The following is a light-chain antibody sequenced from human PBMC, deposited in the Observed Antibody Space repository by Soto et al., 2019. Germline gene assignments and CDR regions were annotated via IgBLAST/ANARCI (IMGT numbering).Light chain of an antibody. CDR2: GAS. CDR1: QRVSTN. Sequence: EIVLTQSPGTLSLSPGERATLSCRASQRVSTNLAWYQQKPGQVPSLLIYGASTRASGIPARFSGSGSGTDFTLTISRLEPEDFAVYYCHQYGSSPATFGQGTKVDIK. J-gene: IGKJ1*01. V-gene: IGKV3-20*01. CDR3: HQYGSSPAT.